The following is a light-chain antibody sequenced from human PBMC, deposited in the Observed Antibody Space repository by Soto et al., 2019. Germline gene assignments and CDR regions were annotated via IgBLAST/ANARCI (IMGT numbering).Light chain of an antibody. V-gene: IGKV1-9*01. Sequence: DIQLTQSPSFLSASVGDRVTITCRASQGIASYLAWYQQEPGKAPKLLIYPASSLQSGVPSRFSGSGSGTEFTLTISSLQPEDFATYYCQQVNSYPLTFGGGTKVDIK. CDR1: QGIASY. J-gene: IGKJ4*01. CDR3: QQVNSYPLT. CDR2: PAS.